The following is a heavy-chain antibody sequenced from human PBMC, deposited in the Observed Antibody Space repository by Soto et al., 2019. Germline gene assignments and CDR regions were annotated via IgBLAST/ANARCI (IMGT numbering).Heavy chain of an antibody. CDR2: INPSGGST. V-gene: IGHV1-46*03. CDR1: GYTFTSYY. Sequence: ASVKVSCKASGYTFTSYYMHWVRQAPGRGLEWMGIINPSGGSTSYAQKFQGRVTMTRDTSTSTVYMELSSLRSEDTAVYYCARDAVNIAAAGTGAFDIWGQGTMVTVSS. J-gene: IGHJ3*02. CDR3: ARDAVNIAAAGTGAFDI. D-gene: IGHD6-13*01.